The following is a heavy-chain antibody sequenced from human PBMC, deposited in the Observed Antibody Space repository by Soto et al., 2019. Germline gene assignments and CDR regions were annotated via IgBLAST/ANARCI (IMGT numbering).Heavy chain of an antibody. Sequence: QVQLVQSGAEVKKPGASVKVSCKASGYTFTSYAMHWVRQAPGQRLEWMGWINAGNGNTKYSQNFQGRVTITRDTSASTAYMELSSLISEDTAVYFCARERYDNSGYFDYFYNWGQGTLVTVSS. CDR1: GYTFTSYA. V-gene: IGHV1-3*01. J-gene: IGHJ4*02. CDR2: INAGNGNT. D-gene: IGHD3-22*01. CDR3: ARERYDNSGYFDYFYN.